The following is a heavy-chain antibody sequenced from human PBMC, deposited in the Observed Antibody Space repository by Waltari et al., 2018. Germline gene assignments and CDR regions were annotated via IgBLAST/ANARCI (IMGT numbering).Heavy chain of an antibody. D-gene: IGHD1-1*01. CDR1: GFIVSSKY. CDR2: IYSGGST. J-gene: IGHJ4*02. V-gene: IGHV3-53*01. CDR3: AREVGDWSDALGY. Sequence: EVPLVESGRDLIQPGGSLRLSCAASGFIVSSKYMRWVRQAPGKGLEWISVIYSGGSTYYADSVKDRFTISRDNSKNTVFLQMNSLRAEDTAVYYCAREVGDWSDALGYWGQGTLVTVSS.